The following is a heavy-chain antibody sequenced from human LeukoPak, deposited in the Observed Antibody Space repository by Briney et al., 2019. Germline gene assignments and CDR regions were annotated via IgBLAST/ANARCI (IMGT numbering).Heavy chain of an antibody. CDR2: IKEDGSRE. D-gene: IGHD5-12*01. J-gene: IGHJ1*01. Sequence: GGSLRLPCAASGFNFSTYWMTWLRQAPGKGLAWVANIKEDGSREYYVDSVKGRFTISRDNAKNSLYLQMDSLTAEDTAVYYCARDSPGYGAYVTWGQGALVSVSS. CDR1: GFNFSTYW. V-gene: IGHV3-7*01. CDR3: ARDSPGYGAYVT.